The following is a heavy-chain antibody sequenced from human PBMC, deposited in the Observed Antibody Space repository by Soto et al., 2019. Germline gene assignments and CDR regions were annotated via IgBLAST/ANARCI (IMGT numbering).Heavy chain of an antibody. CDR1: GYSFTTYW. CDR2: IYPRDSNT. J-gene: IGHJ4*02. D-gene: IGHD6-19*01. CDR3: ARHVNLPLAGTGFDS. Sequence: GESLKISCKGSGYSFTTYWIGWVRQMPGKGLEWVGIIYPRDSNTRYSPSFQGQVTMSIDTSQEQFSLKVSSVTATDTAAYYCARHVNLPLAGTGFDSWGRGTLVTVSS. V-gene: IGHV5-51*01.